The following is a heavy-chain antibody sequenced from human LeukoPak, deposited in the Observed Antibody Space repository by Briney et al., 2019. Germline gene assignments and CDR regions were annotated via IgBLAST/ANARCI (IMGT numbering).Heavy chain of an antibody. CDR1: GFTFVNFG. Sequence: GGSLRLSCTASGFTFVNFGMNWVRQAPGKGLEWVSSISWNSGDTDYADSVKGRFTISRDNAKNALYLQMNSLRAEDTALYYCAKDDHATTGPFDFWGQGTRVTVSS. V-gene: IGHV3-9*01. CDR3: AKDDHATTGPFDF. D-gene: IGHD1-1*01. CDR2: ISWNSGDT. J-gene: IGHJ3*01.